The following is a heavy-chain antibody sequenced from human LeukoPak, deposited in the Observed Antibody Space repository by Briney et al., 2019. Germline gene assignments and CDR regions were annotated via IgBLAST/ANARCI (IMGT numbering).Heavy chain of an antibody. CDR2: IYHSGST. D-gene: IGHD1-14*01. Sequence: PSETLSLTCTVSGYSISSGYYWGWIRQPPGKGLEWIGSIYHSGSTYYNPFLKSRVTISVDTSKNQFSLRLSSVTAADTAVYYCARAGFRNRPGAFDIWGQGTMVTVSS. CDR3: ARAGFRNRPGAFDI. J-gene: IGHJ3*02. V-gene: IGHV4-38-2*02. CDR1: GYSISSGYY.